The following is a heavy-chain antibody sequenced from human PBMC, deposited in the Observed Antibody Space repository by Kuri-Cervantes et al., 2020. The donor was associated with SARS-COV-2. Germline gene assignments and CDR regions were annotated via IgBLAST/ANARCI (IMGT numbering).Heavy chain of an antibody. D-gene: IGHD1-1*01. V-gene: IGHV3-11*04. Sequence: GESLKISCAVSGFTFSDYYMSWIRQAPGRGLEWVSYISSSGSTIYYADSVKGRFTLSRDNAKNMLFLQMNSLRAEDTAVYYCVRDGDHWNFDYWGQGTLVTVSS. J-gene: IGHJ4*02. CDR2: ISSSGSTI. CDR1: GFTFSDYY. CDR3: VRDGDHWNFDY.